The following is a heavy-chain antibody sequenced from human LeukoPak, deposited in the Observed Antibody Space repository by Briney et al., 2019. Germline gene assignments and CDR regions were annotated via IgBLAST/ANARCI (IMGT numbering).Heavy chain of an antibody. CDR1: GGSIRTSSYY. V-gene: IGHV4-39*07. CDR2: IHYSGST. D-gene: IGHD1-26*01. CDR3: ARDDAASYYSWFGT. Sequence: SEILSLTRIVSGGSIRTSSYYWGWIRQTPGKGLEWIGSIHYSGSTYYIPSLKSRVTISVESTQFSLNLMSVTPADTATYYCARDDAASYYSWFGTWGQGILVTVSS. J-gene: IGHJ5*02.